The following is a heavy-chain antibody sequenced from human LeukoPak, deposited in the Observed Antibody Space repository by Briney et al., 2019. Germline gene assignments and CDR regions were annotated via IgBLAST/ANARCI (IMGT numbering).Heavy chain of an antibody. Sequence: SETLSLTCAVYGGSFSGYYWSWIRQPPGKGLEWIGEINHSGSTNYNPSLKSRVTISVDTSKNQFSLKLSSVTAADTAVYYCARGVLNEYYDFSSGHNWFDPWGQGTLVTVSS. CDR3: ARGVLNEYYDFSSGHNWFDP. J-gene: IGHJ5*02. CDR1: GGSFSGYY. V-gene: IGHV4-34*01. D-gene: IGHD3-3*01. CDR2: INHSGST.